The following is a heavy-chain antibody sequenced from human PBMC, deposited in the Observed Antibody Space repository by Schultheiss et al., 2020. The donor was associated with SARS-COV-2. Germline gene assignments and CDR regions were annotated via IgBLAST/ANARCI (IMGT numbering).Heavy chain of an antibody. CDR2: IYYTGST. CDR1: GGSISNFY. D-gene: IGHD6-19*01. J-gene: IGHJ5*02. V-gene: IGHV4-59*01. CDR3: ARTPGGSGWYNWFDP. Sequence: SETLSLTCKVSGGSISNFYWSWIRQSPGKGLEWIGYIYYTGSTNYNPSLKSRVTISVDTSKNQFSLKLSSVTAADTAVYYCARTPGGSGWYNWFDPWGQGTLVTVSS.